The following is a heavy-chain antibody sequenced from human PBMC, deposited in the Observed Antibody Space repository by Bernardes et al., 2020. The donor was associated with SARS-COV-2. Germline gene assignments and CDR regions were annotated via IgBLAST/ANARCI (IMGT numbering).Heavy chain of an antibody. J-gene: IGHJ4*02. CDR2: IGSRGDNT. V-gene: IGHV3-23*01. D-gene: IGHD3-16*01. CDR1: GFSFSTYA. Sequence: GGSLRLSCAASGFSFSTYAMSWVRQAPGKGLEWVGGIGSRGDNTYYGESVQGRFTISRDNSRNTMYLQMSSLRDEDTALYYCVKDHPMWQRSYYFDSWGQGTLVTVSS. CDR3: VKDHPMWQRSYYFDS.